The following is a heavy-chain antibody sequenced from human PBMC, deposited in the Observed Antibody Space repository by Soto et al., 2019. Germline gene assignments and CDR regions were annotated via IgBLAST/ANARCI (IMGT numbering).Heavy chain of an antibody. CDR1: GYSFTGYD. J-gene: IGHJ4*02. V-gene: IGHV1-8*01. Sequence: VSVKVYCKGSGYSFTGYDMDWLLQNTGQGLEWMGWMNPDSGNTGYAQTFQGRVTMTRNTSTSTAYMELSSLRSEDTAVYYCARGLTDPPFYFLENKRAKEVAEWSWDYWGKAPLIT. CDR3: ARGLTDPPFYFLENKRAKEVAEWSWDY. CDR2: MNPDSGNT. D-gene: IGHD3-3*01.